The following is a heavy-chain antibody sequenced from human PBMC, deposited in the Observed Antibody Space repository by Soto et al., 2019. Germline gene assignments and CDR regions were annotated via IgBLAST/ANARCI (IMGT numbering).Heavy chain of an antibody. CDR2: VSGSSGIK. D-gene: IGHD1-7*01. V-gene: IGHV3-23*01. CDR1: GFTFSSYA. Sequence: EVQLLESGGGLVQPGGSLRLSCAASGFTFSSYAMSWFRQAPGKGLEWVSSVSGSSGIKSYADSVKGRFTISRDNSKSTVYLQMTSLRAEDTAVYFCAQDWCSGTTFYCLENWCQGTLVTVSS. J-gene: IGHJ4*02. CDR3: AQDWCSGTTFYCLEN.